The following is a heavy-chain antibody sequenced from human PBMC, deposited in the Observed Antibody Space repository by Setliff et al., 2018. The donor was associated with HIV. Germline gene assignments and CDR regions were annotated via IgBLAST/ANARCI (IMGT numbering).Heavy chain of an antibody. Sequence: ASVKVSCKVSGYTLTELSMHWVRQAPGKGLEWMGGFDPEDGETIYAQKFQGRVTMTEDTSTDTAYMELSSLRSEDTAVYYCAPDLKGSQSYYYGSGSYSGFDPWGQGTLVTVSS. CDR2: FDPEDGET. J-gene: IGHJ5*02. D-gene: IGHD3-10*01. V-gene: IGHV1-24*01. CDR1: GYTLTELS. CDR3: APDLKGSQSYYYGSGSYSGFDP.